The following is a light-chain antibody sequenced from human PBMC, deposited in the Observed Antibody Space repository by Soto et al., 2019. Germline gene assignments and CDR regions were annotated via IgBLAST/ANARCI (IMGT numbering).Light chain of an antibody. V-gene: IGKV1-39*01. CDR2: SAS. CDR1: QHGDRY. CDR3: QQSYNSPCT. Sequence: IQLTHSPCSLSASVGGRVTITCRTSQHGDRYLSWYQQIPGRAPKRLIYSASSLVSGVPPRFSGSASGTEFTPSISSLQRADYATDYCQQSYNSPCTFGQGTKVDI. J-gene: IGKJ1*01.